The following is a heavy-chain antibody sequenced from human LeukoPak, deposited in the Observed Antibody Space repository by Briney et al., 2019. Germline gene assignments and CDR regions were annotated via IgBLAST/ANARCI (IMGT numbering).Heavy chain of an antibody. V-gene: IGHV4-34*01. D-gene: IGHD4-17*01. CDR2: INHSGST. Sequence: SETLSLTCAVYGGSFSGYYWSWIRQPPGKGLEWIGEINHSGSTNYNPSLKSRLTMSVDTSKNQFSLKLSSVTAADTAVYYCARDYGDYVGAFDIWGQGTMVTVSS. J-gene: IGHJ3*02. CDR1: GGSFSGYY. CDR3: ARDYGDYVGAFDI.